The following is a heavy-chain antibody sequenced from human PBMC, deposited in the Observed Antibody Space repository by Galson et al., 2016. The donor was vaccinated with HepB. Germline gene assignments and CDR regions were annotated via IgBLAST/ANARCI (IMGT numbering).Heavy chain of an antibody. CDR3: ARAYSTGWYPAKFDS. Sequence: LTCSVSGDSMNNYYWSWIRQPPGKGLEWIGYIYYSGSTNYNPSLKSRVAMSVDTSTNQFSLKLSSVTAADTAVYYCARAYSTGWYPAKFDSWGQGTLVTVSS. J-gene: IGHJ4*02. V-gene: IGHV4-59*01. CDR2: IYYSGST. CDR1: GDSMNNYY. D-gene: IGHD6-19*01.